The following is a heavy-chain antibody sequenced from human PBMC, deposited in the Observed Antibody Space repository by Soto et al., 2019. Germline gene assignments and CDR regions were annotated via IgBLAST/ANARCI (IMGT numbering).Heavy chain of an antibody. CDR2: INQDGSGT. D-gene: IGHD6-19*01. Sequence: VGSLRLSCVASGFTFISSFMGWVRQAPGKGLEWVANINQDGSGTYYVDSVKGRFTISRDNAKNSLYLQMNSLRAEDTAVYYCARYFRGSGRYFFDSWGQGTLVTVSS. J-gene: IGHJ4*02. CDR1: GFTFISSF. CDR3: ARYFRGSGRYFFDS. V-gene: IGHV3-7*03.